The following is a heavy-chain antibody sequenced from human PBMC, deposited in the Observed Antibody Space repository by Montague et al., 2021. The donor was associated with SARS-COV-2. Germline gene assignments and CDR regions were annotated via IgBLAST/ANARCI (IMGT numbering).Heavy chain of an antibody. V-gene: IGHV3-48*03. D-gene: IGHD3-10*01. CDR1: GFTFSNYE. CDR2: ISSSGSTI. CDR3: ARDRGYGDFYYYGMDV. Sequence: SLRLSCAASGFTFSNYEMNWVRQAPGKGLEWVLYISSSGSTIYYADSVKGRLTISRDNAQNSLYLQMNSLSAEDTGVYYCARDRGYGDFYYYGMDVWGQGTTVTVSS. J-gene: IGHJ6*02.